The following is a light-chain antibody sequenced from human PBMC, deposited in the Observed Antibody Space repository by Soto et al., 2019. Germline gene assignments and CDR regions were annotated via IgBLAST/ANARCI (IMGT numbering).Light chain of an antibody. CDR3: QQYGSSLYT. Sequence: EIGLTQSPGTLSLSPGERATLSCRASQSVSSSYLAWYQQKPGQAPRLLIYGTSTRATGIPDRFSGSGSGTDFILTISRLEPQDFAVYYCQQYGSSLYTFGQGTKLEIK. CDR1: QSVSSSY. J-gene: IGKJ2*01. V-gene: IGKV3-20*01. CDR2: GTS.